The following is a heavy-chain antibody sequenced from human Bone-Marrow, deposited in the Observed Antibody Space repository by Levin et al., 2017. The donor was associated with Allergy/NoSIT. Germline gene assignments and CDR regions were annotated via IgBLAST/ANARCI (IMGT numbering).Heavy chain of an antibody. CDR1: GFTFSRYS. CDR3: ARPDCSGTSCYYFFDS. Sequence: GGSLRLSCAASGFTFSRYSMNWVRQAPGRGLEWVSYISRSSSTISYADSVKGRFTISRDNAKNSLYLQMNSLRDEDTAVYYCARPDCSGTSCYYFFDSWGQGTLVSVSS. V-gene: IGHV3-48*02. J-gene: IGHJ4*02. CDR2: ISRSSSTI. D-gene: IGHD2-2*01.